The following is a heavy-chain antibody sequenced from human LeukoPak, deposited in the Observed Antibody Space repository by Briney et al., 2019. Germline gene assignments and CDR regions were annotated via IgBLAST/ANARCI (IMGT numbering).Heavy chain of an antibody. J-gene: IGHJ6*02. CDR1: GGSFSGYY. CDR3: ARVSFWSGYYRYGMDV. D-gene: IGHD3-3*01. V-gene: IGHV4-34*01. CDR2: INHSGST. Sequence: SETLSLTCAVYGGSFSGYYWSWIRQPPGKGLEWIGEINHSGSTNYNPSLKSRVTISVDTSKNQFSLKLSSVTAADTAVYYCARVSFWSGYYRYGMDVWGQGTTVTVSS.